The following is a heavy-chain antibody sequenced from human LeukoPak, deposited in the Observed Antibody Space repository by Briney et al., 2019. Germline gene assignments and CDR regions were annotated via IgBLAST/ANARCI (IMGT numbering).Heavy chain of an antibody. CDR3: TSSIAAAGNYYYGMDV. D-gene: IGHD6-13*01. CDR2: IRSKANSYAT. J-gene: IGHJ6*02. V-gene: IGHV3-73*01. CDR1: GFTFSGSA. Sequence: PGGSLKLSCAASGFTFSGSAMHWVRQASGKGREWVGRIRSKANSYATAYAASVKGRFTISRDDSKNTAYLQMNSLKTEDTAVYYCTSSIAAAGNYYYGMDVWGQGTTVTVSS.